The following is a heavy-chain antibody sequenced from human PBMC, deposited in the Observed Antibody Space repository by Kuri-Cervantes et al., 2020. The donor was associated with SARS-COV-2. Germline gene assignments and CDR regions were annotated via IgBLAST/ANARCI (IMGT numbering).Heavy chain of an antibody. Sequence: GGSLRLSCAAFGFTFSSFAMSWVRQAPGKGLEWVSSISGSGVGTYYADSVKGRFTISRDNSKNTLYLQMNSLRAEDSALYYCAKVGLSFDYWGQGTLVTVSS. CDR2: ISGSGVGT. CDR3: AKVGLSFDY. V-gene: IGHV3-23*01. D-gene: IGHD2/OR15-2a*01. CDR1: GFTFSSFA. J-gene: IGHJ4*02.